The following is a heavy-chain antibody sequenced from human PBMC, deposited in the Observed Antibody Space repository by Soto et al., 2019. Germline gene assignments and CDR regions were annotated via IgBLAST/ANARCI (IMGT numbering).Heavy chain of an antibody. CDR3: AKDLSRSGVCVFDF. CDR1: EFTSSSYA. CDR2: ISGNDDST. J-gene: IGHJ4*02. V-gene: IGHV3-23*01. D-gene: IGHD6-13*01. Sequence: GGSLRLSCVASEFTSSSYAMSWVRQAPGKGLEWVSGISGNDDSTYYADSVKGRCIISRDNSKNTLDLQMNSLRAQDTAVYYCAKDLSRSGVCVFDFCGQAIRVTVSS.